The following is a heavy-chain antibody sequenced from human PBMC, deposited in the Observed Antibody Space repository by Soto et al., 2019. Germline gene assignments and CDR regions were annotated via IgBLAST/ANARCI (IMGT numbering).Heavy chain of an antibody. CDR2: ISGSGGST. D-gene: IGHD3-22*01. V-gene: IGHV3-23*01. CDR1: GFTFSSYA. Sequence: GGSLRLSCAASGFTFSSYAMSWVRQAPGKGLEWVSAISGSGGSTYYADSVKGRFTISRDKAKKSLYLQMNSLRDDDSAVYYCARDRFYYDSSGYYFGYYFDYWGRGTLVTVSS. CDR3: ARDRFYYDSSGYYFGYYFDY. J-gene: IGHJ4*02.